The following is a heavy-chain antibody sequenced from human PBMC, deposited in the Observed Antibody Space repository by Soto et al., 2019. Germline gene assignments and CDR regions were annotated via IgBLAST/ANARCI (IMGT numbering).Heavy chain of an antibody. CDR1: GGSFSGYY. Sequence: SETLSLTCAVYGGSFSGYYWSWIRQPPGKGLEWIGEINHSGSTNYNPSLKSRVTISVDTSKNQFSLKLSSVTAADTAVYDCARWYHYYGVEVWGQGTTVTVSS. CDR2: INHSGST. CDR3: ARWYHYYGVEV. J-gene: IGHJ6*02. V-gene: IGHV4-34*01.